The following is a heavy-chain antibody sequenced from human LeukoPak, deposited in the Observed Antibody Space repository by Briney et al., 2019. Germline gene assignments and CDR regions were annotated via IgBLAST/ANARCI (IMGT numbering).Heavy chain of an antibody. D-gene: IGHD6-13*01. V-gene: IGHV3-30*04. CDR3: ARDRIAAAGGFDY. CDR2: ISYDGSNK. J-gene: IGHJ4*02. Sequence: GGSLRLSCAASGFTFSSYAMNWVRQAPGKGLEWVAVISYDGSNKYYADSVKGRFTISRDNSKNTLYLQMNSLRAEDTAVYYCARDRIAAAGGFDYWGQGTLVTVSS. CDR1: GFTFSSYA.